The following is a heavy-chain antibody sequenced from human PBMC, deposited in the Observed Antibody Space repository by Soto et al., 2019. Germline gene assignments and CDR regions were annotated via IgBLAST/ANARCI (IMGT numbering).Heavy chain of an antibody. V-gene: IGHV3-30-3*01. CDR3: ARVAVEMATIHVFDY. D-gene: IGHD5-12*01. J-gene: IGHJ4*02. CDR1: GFTFSSYA. CDR2: ISYDGSNK. Sequence: QVQLVESGGGVVQPGRSLRLSCAASGFTFSSYAMHWVRQAPGKGLEWVAVISYDGSNKYYADSVKRRFTISRDNSKTALYLQMNSLRAEDTAVYYCARVAVEMATIHVFDYWGQGTLVTVSS.